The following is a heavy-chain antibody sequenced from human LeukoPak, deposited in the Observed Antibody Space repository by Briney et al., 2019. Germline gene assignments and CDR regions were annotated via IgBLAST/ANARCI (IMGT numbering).Heavy chain of an antibody. CDR2: INPNSGGT. CDR1: GYSFTVYQ. V-gene: IGHV1-2*02. CDR3: ARGRGMTMVSYFDY. J-gene: IGHJ4*02. D-gene: IGHD3-10*01. Sequence: ASVKVSCKASGYSFTVYQMHWVRQAPGQGLEWVGWINPNSGGTKYAQNFQGRVTMTRDTSISTAYMELSSLRFDDTAVYYCARGRGMTMVSYFDYWGQGALVTVSS.